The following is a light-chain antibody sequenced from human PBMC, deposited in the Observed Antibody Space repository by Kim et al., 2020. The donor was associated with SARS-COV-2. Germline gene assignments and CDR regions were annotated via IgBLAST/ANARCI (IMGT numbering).Light chain of an antibody. Sequence: ALGQTGRITGQGDGRRRYYESWYRQKPGQAPVLVIYGKNNRPSGIPDRFSGSSSGNTASVTITGAQAEDEADYDCNSRDSSGNHVVFGGGTKLTVL. CDR3: NSRDSSGNHVV. CDR2: GKN. CDR1: GRRRYY. V-gene: IGLV3-19*01. J-gene: IGLJ3*02.